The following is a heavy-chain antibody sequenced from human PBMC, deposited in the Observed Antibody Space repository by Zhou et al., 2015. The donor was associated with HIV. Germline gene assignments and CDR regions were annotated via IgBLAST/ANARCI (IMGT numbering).Heavy chain of an antibody. CDR2: ARYDDENR. V-gene: IGHV3-30*02. J-gene: IGHJ5*02. Sequence: QVQLVESGGRRGPAGGVPSRLSCITSGFNFRNYGMHWVRHPPGKGLEWVAFARYDDENRQYEESVKGRFTISRDNAKNSLYLQMNSLRDEDTAVYYCAREYGLIDPYNWFDPWGQGTLVT. CDR1: GFNFRNYG. D-gene: IGHD3-16*01. CDR3: AREYGLIDPYNWFDP.